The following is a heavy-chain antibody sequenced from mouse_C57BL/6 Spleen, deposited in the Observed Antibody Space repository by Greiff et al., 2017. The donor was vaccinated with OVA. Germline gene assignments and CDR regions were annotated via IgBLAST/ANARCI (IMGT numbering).Heavy chain of an antibody. D-gene: IGHD4-1*01. J-gene: IGHJ2*01. CDR2: IDPEAGDT. CDR1: GFNIKDYY. Sequence: EVQRVESGAELVKPGASVKLSCTASGFNIKDYYMHWVKQRTEQGLEWIGRIDPEAGDTKYAPKFQGKATITADTSSNTAHLQLSSLTSEDTAVYCCATLTRNYFDYWGQGTTLTVSS. V-gene: IGHV14-2*01. CDR3: ATLTRNYFDY.